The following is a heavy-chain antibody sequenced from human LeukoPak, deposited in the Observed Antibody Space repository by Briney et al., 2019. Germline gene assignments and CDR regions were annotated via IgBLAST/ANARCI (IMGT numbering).Heavy chain of an antibody. Sequence: HGESLKISCKDSGYGFTSYWIGWVRQMPGKGLEWMGIIYSGDSDTRYSPAFQGQVTISADKSISTAYLQWSSLKASDTAMYYCARVRSGNYYNEFDYWGQGTLVTVSS. D-gene: IGHD3-10*01. J-gene: IGHJ4*02. CDR1: GYGFTSYW. V-gene: IGHV5-51*01. CDR3: ARVRSGNYYNEFDY. CDR2: IYSGDSDT.